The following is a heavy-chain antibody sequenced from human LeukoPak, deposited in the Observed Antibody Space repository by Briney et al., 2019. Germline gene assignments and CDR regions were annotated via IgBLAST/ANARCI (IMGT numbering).Heavy chain of an antibody. CDR3: ARLPFGYDFWSGPFDY. V-gene: IGHV3-48*03. J-gene: IGHJ4*02. D-gene: IGHD3-3*01. Sequence: GGSLRLSCVASGFTFSSFEMNWVRQAPGKGLEWVSYISSSGNTKYYADSVKGRFIISRDNAKNSLYLQMNSLRAEDTAVYYCARLPFGYDFWSGPFDYWGQGTLVTVSS. CDR1: GFTFSSFE. CDR2: ISSSGNTK.